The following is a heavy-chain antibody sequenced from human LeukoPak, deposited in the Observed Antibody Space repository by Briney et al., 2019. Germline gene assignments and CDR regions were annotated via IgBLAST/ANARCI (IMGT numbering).Heavy chain of an antibody. V-gene: IGHV3-23*01. D-gene: IGHD3-22*01. Sequence: PGGSLRLSCAASGFTFSTYVMSWVRQAPEKGLEWVSVISGSGDNIYYADSVKGRFTISRDNSMNTLYLQMNSLRAEDTAVYYCAKQPYDSSGYYLYLNLWGQGTLVTVSS. CDR1: GFTFSTYV. J-gene: IGHJ5*02. CDR2: ISGSGDNI. CDR3: AKQPYDSSGYYLYLNL.